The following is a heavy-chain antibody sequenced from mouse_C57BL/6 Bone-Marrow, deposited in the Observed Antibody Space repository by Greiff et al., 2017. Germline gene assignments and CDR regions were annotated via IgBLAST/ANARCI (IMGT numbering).Heavy chain of an antibody. CDR3: AREEILLWSYFDY. CDR1: GYTFTSYW. J-gene: IGHJ2*01. D-gene: IGHD2-1*01. V-gene: IGHV1-69*01. Sequence: QVQLQQPGAELVMPGASVKLSCKASGYTFTSYWMHWVKQRPGQGLEWIGEIDPSDSYTNYTQKFKGKSTLTVDKSSSTAYMQLSSLTSEDSAVYYCAREEILLWSYFDYWGQGTTLTVSS. CDR2: IDPSDSYT.